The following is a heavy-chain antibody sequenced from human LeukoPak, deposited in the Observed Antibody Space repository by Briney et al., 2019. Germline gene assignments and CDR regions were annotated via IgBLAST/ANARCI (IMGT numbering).Heavy chain of an antibody. CDR3: ARGLPPEDYLLRYFDWLSPYMDV. J-gene: IGHJ6*03. V-gene: IGHV4-59*01. CDR1: GGSISSYC. Sequence: PSETLSLTCTVSGGSISSYCWSWIRQPPGKGLEWIGYIYYSGSTNYNPSLKSRVTISVDTSKNQFSLKLSSVTAADTAVYYCARGLPPEDYLLRYFDWLSPYMDVWGKGTTVTVSS. D-gene: IGHD3-9*01. CDR2: IYYSGST.